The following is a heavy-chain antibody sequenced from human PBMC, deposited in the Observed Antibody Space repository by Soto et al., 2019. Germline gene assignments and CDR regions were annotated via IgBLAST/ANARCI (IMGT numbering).Heavy chain of an antibody. Sequence: TXATLALTFSVSGGSISYNSYYWGWIRQPPGKGLEWVGGIFYTGTTYYSPSLKDRVTISVDTSKNSFSLNLTSVTAADTAVYFCARLVVVAPVANAWGQGTLVTVSS. V-gene: IGHV4-39*02. J-gene: IGHJ4*02. CDR3: ARLVVVAPVANA. D-gene: IGHD2-2*01. CDR1: GGSISYNSYY. CDR2: IFYTGTT.